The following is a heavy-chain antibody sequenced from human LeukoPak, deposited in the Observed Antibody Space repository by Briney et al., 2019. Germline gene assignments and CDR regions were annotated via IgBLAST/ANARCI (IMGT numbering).Heavy chain of an antibody. CDR2: ISAYNGNT. CDR3: ARDYYGSGSYPDAFDI. D-gene: IGHD3-10*01. Sequence: GASVKVSCKASGYTFTSYGTSWVRQAPGQGLEWMGWISAYNGNTNYAQKLQGRVTMTTDTSTSTAYMELRSLRSDDTAVYYCARDYYGSGSYPDAFDIWGQGTMVTVSS. V-gene: IGHV1-18*01. J-gene: IGHJ3*02. CDR1: GYTFTSYG.